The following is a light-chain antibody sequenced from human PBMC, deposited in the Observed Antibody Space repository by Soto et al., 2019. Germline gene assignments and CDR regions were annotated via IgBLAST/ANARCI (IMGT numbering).Light chain of an antibody. J-gene: IGKJ1*01. CDR2: VAS. CDR1: QTIDTY. V-gene: IGKV1-39*01. CDR3: QQSYTTPWT. Sequence: DIQMTQSPSSLPASVGDRVTITCRASQTIDTYLNCYQQKPGNAPKVLIYVASRLHTGVPSRFSGSGSGTAFTLTITSLQPEDFATYFCQQSYTTPWTFGHGTRVEV.